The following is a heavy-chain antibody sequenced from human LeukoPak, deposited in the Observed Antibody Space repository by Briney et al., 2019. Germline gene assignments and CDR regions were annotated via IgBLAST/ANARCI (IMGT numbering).Heavy chain of an antibody. CDR1: GFSVSGAY. CDR3: AKGQGGTGSGIDY. V-gene: IGHV3-23*01. CDR2: ISGSGGST. J-gene: IGHJ4*02. Sequence: GGSLRLSCAASGFSVSGAYLSWVRQAPGKGLEWVSAISGSGGSTYYADSVKGRFTISRDNSKNTLYLQMNSLRAEDTAVYYCAKGQGGTGSGIDYWGQGTLVTVSS. D-gene: IGHD3-10*01.